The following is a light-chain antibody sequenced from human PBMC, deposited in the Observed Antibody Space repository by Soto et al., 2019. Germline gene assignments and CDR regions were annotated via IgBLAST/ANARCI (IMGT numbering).Light chain of an antibody. J-gene: IGKJ1*01. CDR2: GAS. Sequence: EIVMTQSPATLSVSPGERATLSCRSSQCVSSNLAWYQQKPGQAPRLLIYGASTRATGIPDRVSGSGSGTDFTLTISRLEPEDFAVYYCQQRSNWRWTFGQGTKVDI. CDR1: QCVSSN. V-gene: IGKV3D-20*02. CDR3: QQRSNWRWT.